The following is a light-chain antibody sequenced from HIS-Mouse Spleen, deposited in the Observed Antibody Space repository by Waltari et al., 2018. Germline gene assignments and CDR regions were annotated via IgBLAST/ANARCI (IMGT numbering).Light chain of an antibody. CDR3: CSYAGSSNWV. V-gene: IGLV2-23*01. J-gene: IGLJ3*02. CDR2: EGS. Sequence: QSALTQPASVSGSPGQSITISGTGTSSDVGSYNLVSWYQQHPGKAPKLMIYEGSKRPSGVSNRFSGSKSGNTASLTISGLQAEDEADYYCCSYAGSSNWVFGGGTKLTVL. CDR1: SSDVGSYNL.